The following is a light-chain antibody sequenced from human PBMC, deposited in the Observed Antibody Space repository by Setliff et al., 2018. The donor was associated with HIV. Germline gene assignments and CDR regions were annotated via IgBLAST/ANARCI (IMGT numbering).Light chain of an antibody. J-gene: IGLJ1*01. CDR2: EVR. Sequence: QSVLTQPASVSGSPGQSITISCTGTSSDVGGYSHASWYQQHPGKAPKLIIYEVRNRPSGVSNRFSGSKSGNTASLTISGLQTEDEADYYCSSYAITNTRPFGTGTKVTVL. CDR1: SSDVGGYSH. CDR3: SSYAITNTRP. V-gene: IGLV2-14*01.